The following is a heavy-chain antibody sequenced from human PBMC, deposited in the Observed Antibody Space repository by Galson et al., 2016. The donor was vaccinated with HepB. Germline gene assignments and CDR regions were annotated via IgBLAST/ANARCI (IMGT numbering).Heavy chain of an antibody. V-gene: IGHV3-23*01. CDR1: PFPFSSST. J-gene: IGHJ4*02. CDR3: AKVRVTGIGRGYFEY. Sequence: SLRLSCAASPFPFSSSTMNWVRQAPGKGLEWVANIGAGGDNIYYADSVRGRFTVSRDNSKNTLYLQMNNLGAEGTAMYYCAKVRVTGIGRGYFEYWGQGTLVTVSS. CDR2: IGAGGDNI. D-gene: IGHD1-20*01.